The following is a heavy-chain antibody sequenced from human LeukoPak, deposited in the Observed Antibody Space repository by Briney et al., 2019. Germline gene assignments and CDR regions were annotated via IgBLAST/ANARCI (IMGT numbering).Heavy chain of an antibody. Sequence: GRSLRLSCAASGFTFGSYGMHWVRQAPGKGLEWVAVIWYDGSNKYYADSVKGRFTISRDNSKNTLYLQMNSLRAEDTAVYYCARGGVAPAAIPTDYWGQGTLVTVSS. CDR2: IWYDGSNK. D-gene: IGHD2-2*02. J-gene: IGHJ4*02. V-gene: IGHV3-33*01. CDR1: GFTFGSYG. CDR3: ARGGVAPAAIPTDY.